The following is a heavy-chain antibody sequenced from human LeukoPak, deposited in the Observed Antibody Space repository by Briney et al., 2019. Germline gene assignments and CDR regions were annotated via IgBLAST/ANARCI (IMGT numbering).Heavy chain of an antibody. CDR1: GGSISSSGYY. J-gene: IGHJ5*02. Sequence: ASETLSLTCTVSGGSISSSGYYWGWIRQPPRKGLEWIASIYYSGSTYYNPSLTSRVTISVDTSKNQLSLKLSSLTAADTAVYYCARHEYSGSYYGLSWFDPWGQGTLVTVSS. CDR2: IYYSGST. V-gene: IGHV4-39*01. CDR3: ARHEYSGSYYGLSWFDP. D-gene: IGHD1-26*01.